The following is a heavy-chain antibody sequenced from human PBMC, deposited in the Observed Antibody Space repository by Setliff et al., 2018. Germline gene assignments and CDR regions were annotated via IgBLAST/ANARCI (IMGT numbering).Heavy chain of an antibody. CDR1: GFTFTSSA. CDR2: IVVGSGNT. V-gene: IGHV1-58*01. Sequence: ASVKVSCKASGFTFTSSAVQWVRKARGQRLEWIGWIVVGSGNTNYAQKFQGRVTITADTSTDTAYMELSSLRSEDTAVYYCATVRGEELLWFGEFHGAFDIWGQGTMVTVSS. J-gene: IGHJ3*02. CDR3: ATVRGEELLWFGEFHGAFDI. D-gene: IGHD3-10*01.